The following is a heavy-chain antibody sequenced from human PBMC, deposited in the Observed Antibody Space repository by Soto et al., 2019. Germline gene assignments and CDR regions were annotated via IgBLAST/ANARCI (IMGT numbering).Heavy chain of an antibody. D-gene: IGHD2-2*01. Sequence: SETLSLTCSVSGGSINYNSYYWGWIRQPPGKGLEWVGGIFYIGTTYYSPSLKDRVTISVDTSKNSFSLNLTSVTAADTAVYFCARLVVVAPVANAWGQGTLVTVSS. CDR2: IFYIGTT. V-gene: IGHV4-39*02. CDR1: GGSINYNSYY. J-gene: IGHJ5*02. CDR3: ARLVVVAPVANA.